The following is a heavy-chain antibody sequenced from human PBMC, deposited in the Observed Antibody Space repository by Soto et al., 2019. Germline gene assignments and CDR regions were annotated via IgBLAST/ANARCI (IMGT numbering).Heavy chain of an antibody. J-gene: IGHJ4*02. D-gene: IGHD3-22*01. CDR2: INSDGSST. Sequence: GGSLRLSCAASGFTFSSYWMHWVRQAPGKGLVWVSRINSDGSSTSYADSVKGRFTISRDNAKNTLYLQMNSLRAEDTAVYYCARATLFHSSAYSGDHWGQGTLSTDCS. CDR3: ARATLFHSSAYSGDH. CDR1: GFTFSSYW. V-gene: IGHV3-74*01.